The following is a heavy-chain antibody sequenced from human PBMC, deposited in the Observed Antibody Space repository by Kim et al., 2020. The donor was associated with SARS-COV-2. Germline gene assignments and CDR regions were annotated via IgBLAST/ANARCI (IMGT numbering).Heavy chain of an antibody. J-gene: IGHJ4*02. CDR3: SRDFDGFWNVYY. V-gene: IGHV1-46*01. CDR1: GYTFTSAH. Sequence: ASVKVSCTASGYTFTSAHMHWVRQAPGHGLEWMGIISPNGGTPRFAQKFQGRLTMTSDTSTSTFYMELSSLRSEDTALYFCSRDFDGFWNVYYWGQGT. CDR2: ISPNGGTP. D-gene: IGHD3-9*01.